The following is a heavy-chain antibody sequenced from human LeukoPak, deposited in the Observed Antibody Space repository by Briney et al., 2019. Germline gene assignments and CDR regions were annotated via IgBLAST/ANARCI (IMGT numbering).Heavy chain of an antibody. CDR2: ISYDGSNK. J-gene: IGHJ6*02. CDR1: GFTLSSYA. CDR3: ARVGYGDYELYGMDV. D-gene: IGHD4-17*01. V-gene: IGHV3-30-3*01. Sequence: GRSLRLSCAASGFTLSSYAMHWVRQTPGKGLEWVAVISYDGSNKNNADSVKGRFTVSRDNSKNTLYLQMNSLRAEDTAVYYCARVGYGDYELYGMDVWGQGTTVTVSS.